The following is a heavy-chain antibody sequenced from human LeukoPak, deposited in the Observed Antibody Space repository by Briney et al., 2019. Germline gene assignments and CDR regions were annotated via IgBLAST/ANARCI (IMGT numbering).Heavy chain of an antibody. D-gene: IGHD3-22*01. J-gene: IGHJ4*02. V-gene: IGHV3-30*18. Sequence: GGSLRLSCAASGFTFSSYGMHWVRQAPGKGLEWEAVISYDGSNKYYADSVKGRFTISRDNSKNTLYLQMNSLRAEDAAVYYCAKDYKLYDSSGYSPDYWGQGTLVTVSS. CDR2: ISYDGSNK. CDR1: GFTFSSYG. CDR3: AKDYKLYDSSGYSPDY.